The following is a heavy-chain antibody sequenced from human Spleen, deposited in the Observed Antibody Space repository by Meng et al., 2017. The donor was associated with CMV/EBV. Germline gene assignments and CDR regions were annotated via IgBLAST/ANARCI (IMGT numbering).Heavy chain of an antibody. V-gene: IGHV5-51*01. CDR2: IYPGDSDT. J-gene: IGHJ3*01. Sequence: GESLKISCKGSGYSFTSYWIGWVRQMPGKGLEWMGIIYPGDSDTRYSPSFQGQVTISADKSISTAYLQWSSLKPSNTAMYFCARSAASHDAFDFWGQGTVVTVSS. D-gene: IGHD2-2*01. CDR1: GYSFTSYW. CDR3: ARSAASHDAFDF.